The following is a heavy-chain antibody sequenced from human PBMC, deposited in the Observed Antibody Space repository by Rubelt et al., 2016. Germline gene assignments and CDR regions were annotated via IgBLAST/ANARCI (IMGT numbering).Heavy chain of an antibody. CDR1: GGSFSGYY. CDR2: INHSGST. J-gene: IGHJ6*02. Sequence: QVQLQQWGAGLLKPSETLSLTCAVYGGSFSGYYWSWIRQPPGKGLEWIGEINHSGSTNYNPSLKSRGTRSVATAKNQFSLKVSCVTAADTAVYYCARGRRGSSSWLGRDYYGMDVWGQGTTVTVSS. D-gene: IGHD6-13*01. V-gene: IGHV4-34*01. CDR3: ARGRRGSSSWLGRDYYGMDV.